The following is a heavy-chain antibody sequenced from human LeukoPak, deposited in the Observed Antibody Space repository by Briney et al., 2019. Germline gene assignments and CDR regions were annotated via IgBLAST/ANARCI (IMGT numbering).Heavy chain of an antibody. J-gene: IGHJ4*02. CDR3: ATLNGDRDDYYDSSGPETGDY. Sequence: PSETLSLTCTVSGGSISSYYWSWIRQPPGKGLEWIGYIYYSGSTNYNPSLKSRVTISVDTSKNQFSLKLSSVTAADTAVYYCATLNGDRDDYYDSSGPETGDYWGQGTLVTVSS. V-gene: IGHV4-59*12. CDR1: GGSISSYY. CDR2: IYYSGST. D-gene: IGHD3-22*01.